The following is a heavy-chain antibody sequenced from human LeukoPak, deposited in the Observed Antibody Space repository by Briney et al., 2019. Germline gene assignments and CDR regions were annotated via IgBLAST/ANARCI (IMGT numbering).Heavy chain of an antibody. CDR3: ARVFLELGPNWYFDL. J-gene: IGHJ2*01. V-gene: IGHV1-8*01. CDR1: GYTFTSYD. Sequence: ASVKVSCKASGYTFTSYDINWVRQATGQGLEWMGWMNPNSGSTGYAQKFQGRVTMTRNTSISTAYMELSSLRSEDTAVYYCARVFLELGPNWYFDLWGRGTLVTVSS. CDR2: MNPNSGST. D-gene: IGHD1-7*01.